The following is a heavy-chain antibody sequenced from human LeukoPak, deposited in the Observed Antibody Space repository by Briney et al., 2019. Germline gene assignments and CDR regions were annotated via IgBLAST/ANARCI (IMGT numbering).Heavy chain of an antibody. Sequence: GGSLRLSCAAPGFSFRDYAMSWVRQAPGKGLEWVSAITGPGEGAFYADSVQGRFTISRDNYKNILYLQMNSLRADDTAVYFCAKRIYGWYQIDYWGQGALVTVSS. J-gene: IGHJ4*02. CDR3: AKRIYGWYQIDY. V-gene: IGHV3-23*01. CDR1: GFSFRDYA. D-gene: IGHD6-19*01. CDR2: ITGPGEGA.